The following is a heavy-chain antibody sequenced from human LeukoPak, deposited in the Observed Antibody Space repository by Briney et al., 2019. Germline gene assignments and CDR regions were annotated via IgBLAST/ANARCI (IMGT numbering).Heavy chain of an antibody. J-gene: IGHJ4*02. CDR2: IISTSSYI. D-gene: IGHD1-26*01. Sequence: RGSLRLSCAASGFNFCSYSMNWVRQAPGEGLGWVSSIISTSSYIYYADTVKGRFTISRDNAKNSLYLQMNSLRAEDTAVYYCARAPVSGSYHFDYWGQGTLVTVSS. CDR1: GFNFCSYS. V-gene: IGHV3-21*01. CDR3: ARAPVSGSYHFDY.